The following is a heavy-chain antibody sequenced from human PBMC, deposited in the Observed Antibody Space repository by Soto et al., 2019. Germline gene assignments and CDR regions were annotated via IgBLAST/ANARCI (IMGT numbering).Heavy chain of an antibody. J-gene: IGHJ5*02. CDR3: ARADYGDFAVWFDP. Sequence: QVQLVQSGAEVKKPGASVKVSCKASGYTFTSYDINWVRQATGQGLEWMGWMNPNSGNTGYAQKFQGRVTMTMTTSISTAYMELSSLRSEDTAVYYCARADYGDFAVWFDPWFQGTLVTVSS. CDR1: GYTFTSYD. CDR2: MNPNSGNT. D-gene: IGHD4-17*01. V-gene: IGHV1-8*01.